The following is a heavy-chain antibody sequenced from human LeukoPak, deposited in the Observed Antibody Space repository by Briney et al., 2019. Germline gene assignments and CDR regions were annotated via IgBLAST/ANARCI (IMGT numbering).Heavy chain of an antibody. J-gene: IGHJ4*02. CDR2: FDPEDGET. CDR3: ATCRNYYDSSGYRD. CDR1: GYTLTELS. D-gene: IGHD3-22*01. V-gene: IGHV1-24*01. Sequence: ASVKVSCKVSGYTLTELSMHWVRQAPGKGLEWMGGFDPEDGETIYAQKFQGRVTMTEDTSTDTAYMELSSLRSEDTAVYYCATCRNYYDSSGYRDWGQGTLVTVSP.